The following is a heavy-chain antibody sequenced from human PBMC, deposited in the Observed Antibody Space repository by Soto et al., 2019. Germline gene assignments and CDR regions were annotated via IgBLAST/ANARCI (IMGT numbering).Heavy chain of an antibody. CDR2: IYWHDDK. CDR3: AHRGGAAVGLYYFDY. D-gene: IGHD6-13*01. Sequence: QITLKESGPTLVKPTQPLTLTCTFSGFSLSTTGVGVSWNRQPPGKALEWLALIYWHDDKRYSPSLKSRLTITNDTSQSQVVLTMTNMDPVDTATYYCAHRGGAAVGLYYFDYWGQGALVTVSS. CDR1: GFSLSTTGVG. J-gene: IGHJ4*02. V-gene: IGHV2-5*01.